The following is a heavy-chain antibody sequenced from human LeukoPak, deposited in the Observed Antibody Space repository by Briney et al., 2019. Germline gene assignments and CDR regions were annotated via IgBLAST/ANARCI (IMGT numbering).Heavy chain of an antibody. Sequence: SQTLSLTCAISGDSVSSNSAAWNWIRQSPSRGLEWLGRTYHRSKWYNDYAVSVKSRITINPDTSKNQFSLQLNSVTPEDTAVYYCARGYCSSISCYGYYYYYGMDVWGQGTTVTVSS. CDR1: GDSVSSNSAA. J-gene: IGHJ6*02. CDR2: TYHRSKWYN. CDR3: ARGYCSSISCYGYYYYYGMDV. V-gene: IGHV6-1*01. D-gene: IGHD2-2*01.